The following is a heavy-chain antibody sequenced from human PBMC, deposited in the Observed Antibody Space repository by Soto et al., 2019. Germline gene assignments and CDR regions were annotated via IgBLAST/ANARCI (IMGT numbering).Heavy chain of an antibody. J-gene: IGHJ4*02. CDR1: GFTFSSYG. Sequence: PGGSLRLSCAASGFTFSSYGMHWVRQAPGKGLEWVAVIWYDGSNKYYADSVKGRFTISRDNSKNTLYLQMNSLRAEDTAVYYCAGVPITGTTPVITDYWGQGTLVTVSS. D-gene: IGHD1-7*01. V-gene: IGHV3-33*01. CDR3: AGVPITGTTPVITDY. CDR2: IWYDGSNK.